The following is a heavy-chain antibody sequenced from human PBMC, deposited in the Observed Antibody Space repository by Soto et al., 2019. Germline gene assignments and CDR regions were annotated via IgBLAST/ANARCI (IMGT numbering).Heavy chain of an antibody. CDR1: GGSISNYF. J-gene: IGHJ4*02. V-gene: IGHV4-59*01. Sequence: QVQLQESGPGLVKPSETLPLTCTVSGGSISNYFWSWIRQPPGKEVEWIGYIYYSGSTSYNPSLKSRVTISIDTSKKQFSLRLSSVTAADTAVYYCARGAWHNWTDAGYFDYWGQGTLVTVSS. CDR3: ARGAWHNWTDAGYFDY. CDR2: IYYSGST. D-gene: IGHD1-1*01.